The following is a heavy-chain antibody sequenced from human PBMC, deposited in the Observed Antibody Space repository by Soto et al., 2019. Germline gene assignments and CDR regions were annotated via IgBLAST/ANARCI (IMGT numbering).Heavy chain of an antibody. D-gene: IGHD3-9*01. CDR2: MNPNSGNT. Sequence: ASVKVSCKASGYTFTSYDINWVRQATGQGLEWMGWMNPNSGNTGYAQKFQGRVTMTRNTSISTAYMELSSLRSEDTAVYYCARGLSRILRYFVWLSRRDYYYYMDVWGKGTTVTVAS. CDR3: ARGLSRILRYFVWLSRRDYYYYMDV. CDR1: GYTFTSYD. V-gene: IGHV1-8*01. J-gene: IGHJ6*03.